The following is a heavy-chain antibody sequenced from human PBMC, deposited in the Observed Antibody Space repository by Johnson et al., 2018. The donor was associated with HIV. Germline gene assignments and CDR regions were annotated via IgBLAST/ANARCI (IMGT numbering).Heavy chain of an antibody. CDR2: IRNSGSTK. D-gene: IGHD1-26*01. Sequence: QMLLVESGGGVVQPGGSLRLSCAASGFTFSSNGMPWVRQAPGKGLEWVSFIRNSGSTKYYAASVKGRFTISRDNAKNTLYLKMNSLRAEDTAVYYCAKDPVGATGAFDIWGQGTMVTVSS. CDR1: GFTFSSNG. V-gene: IGHV3-30*02. CDR3: AKDPVGATGAFDI. J-gene: IGHJ3*02.